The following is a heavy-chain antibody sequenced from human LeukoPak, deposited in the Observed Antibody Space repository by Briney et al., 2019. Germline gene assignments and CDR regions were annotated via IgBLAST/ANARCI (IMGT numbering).Heavy chain of an antibody. Sequence: GGSLRLSCAASGFTFNSAWMNWVRQAPGKGLEWVGRIRSKSDGGTTDYAAPVKGRFTISRDDSKNTLYLQMNNLKTDDTAIYYCTTDFTTFWGQGTLVTVSS. V-gene: IGHV3-15*07. J-gene: IGHJ4*02. CDR3: TTDFTTF. CDR1: GFTFNSAW. CDR2: IRSKSDGGTT. D-gene: IGHD1-1*01.